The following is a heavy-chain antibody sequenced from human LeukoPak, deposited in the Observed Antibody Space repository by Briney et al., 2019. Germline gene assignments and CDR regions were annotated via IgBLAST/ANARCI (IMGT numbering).Heavy chain of an antibody. D-gene: IGHD1-26*01. CDR3: ARGTTGSFNADHAFDI. CDR1: GFPFSSYS. Sequence: PGGSLRLSCAASGFPFSSYSVNWLRQAPGKGLEWVSYISSSSSTIHYADSVKGRFTISRDNAKNSLYLQMNSLRAEDTAVYYCARGTTGSFNADHAFDIWGQGTMVSVSS. V-gene: IGHV3-48*01. CDR2: ISSSSSTI. J-gene: IGHJ3*02.